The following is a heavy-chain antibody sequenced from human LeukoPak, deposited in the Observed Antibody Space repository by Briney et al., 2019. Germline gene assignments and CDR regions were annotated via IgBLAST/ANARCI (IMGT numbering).Heavy chain of an antibody. CDR2: INHSGST. Sequence: KPSETLSLTCAVYGGSFSGYYWSWIRQPPGKGLEWIGEINHSGSTNYNPSLKSRVTISVDTSKNQFSLKLSSVTAADTAVYYCASRVLRYFDWLPSAEYFRHWGQGTLVTVSS. V-gene: IGHV4-34*01. J-gene: IGHJ1*01. CDR1: GGSFSGYY. CDR3: ASRVLRYFDWLPSAEYFRH. D-gene: IGHD3-9*01.